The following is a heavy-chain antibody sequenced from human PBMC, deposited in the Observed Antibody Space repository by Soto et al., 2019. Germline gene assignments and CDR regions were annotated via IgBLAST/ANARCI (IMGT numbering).Heavy chain of an antibody. D-gene: IGHD2-8*02. CDR3: ARDKITGLFDY. CDR1: GGSFSDYC. CDR2: INHSGST. J-gene: IGHJ4*02. V-gene: IGHV4-34*01. Sequence: SETLSLTCAVYGGSFSDYCWTWIRQPPGTGLEWIGEINHSGSTNYNPSLKSRVTISVDTSKNQFSLKLTSVTAADTAVYYCARDKITGLFDYWGQGTLVTVSS.